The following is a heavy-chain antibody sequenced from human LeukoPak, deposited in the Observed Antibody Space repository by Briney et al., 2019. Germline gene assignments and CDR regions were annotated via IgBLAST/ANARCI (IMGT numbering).Heavy chain of an antibody. CDR3: ARALPYSSQGID. D-gene: IGHD2-21*01. CDR2: ITSDGSST. Sequence: GGSLRLSCAASGVTFSSYRKHWVRQAPPKGLVRVSRITSDGSSTNYADSVKGRFTISRDHAKGPLYLQMNSLRAGDTAVYYCARALPYSSQGIDWGQGTLVTV. J-gene: IGHJ4*02. CDR1: GVTFSSYR. V-gene: IGHV3-74*01.